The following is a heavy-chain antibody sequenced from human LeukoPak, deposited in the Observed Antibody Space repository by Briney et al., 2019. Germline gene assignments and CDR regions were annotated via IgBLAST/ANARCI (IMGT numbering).Heavy chain of an antibody. CDR1: GGSISSSSYY. J-gene: IGHJ4*02. Sequence: SETLSLTCTVSGGSISSSSYYWGWIRQPPGKGLEWIGSIYYSGSTYYNPSLKSRVTISVDTSKNQISLKLSSVTAADTAVYYCANYYDSSGYYLTWGQGILVTVSS. V-gene: IGHV4-39*07. CDR2: IYYSGST. CDR3: ANYYDSSGYYLT. D-gene: IGHD3-22*01.